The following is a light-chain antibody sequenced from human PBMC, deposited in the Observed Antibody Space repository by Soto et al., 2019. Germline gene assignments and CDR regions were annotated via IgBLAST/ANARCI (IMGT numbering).Light chain of an antibody. J-gene: IGLJ1*01. CDR1: SSDVGGYHY. CDR3: HSYVCCNTHF. CDR2: AVS. Sequence: QSVLTQPASVSGSPGQSITISCTGTSSDVGGYHYVSWYQLHPGKAPKTMIYAVSNRPLGVPYRFSGSKSGNTASLTIPGLLAEDERDYYCHSYVCCNTHFFGTRTKLTVL. V-gene: IGLV2-14*01.